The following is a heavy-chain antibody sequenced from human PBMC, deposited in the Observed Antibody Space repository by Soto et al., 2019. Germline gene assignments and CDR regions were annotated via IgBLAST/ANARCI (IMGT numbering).Heavy chain of an antibody. V-gene: IGHV4-34*01. J-gene: IGHJ4*02. CDR1: GGSFSGYY. D-gene: IGHD1-26*01. CDR2: INHSGST. Sequence: SETLSLTGAVYGGSFSGYYWSWIRQPPGKGLEWIGEINHSGSTNYNPSLKSRVTISVDTSKNQFSLKLSSVTAADTAVYYCARGRVGATYNWGQGTLVTVSS. CDR3: ARGRVGATYN.